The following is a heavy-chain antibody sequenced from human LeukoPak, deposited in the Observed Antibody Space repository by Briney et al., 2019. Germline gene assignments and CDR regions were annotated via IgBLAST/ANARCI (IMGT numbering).Heavy chain of an antibody. V-gene: IGHV1-2*02. CDR1: GYTFTGYY. CDR3: ARAVTTVTTYWFDP. D-gene: IGHD4-17*01. J-gene: IGHJ5*02. Sequence: ASVKVSCKASGYTFTGYYMHWVRQAPGQGLEWMGWINPNSGGTNYAQKFQGRVTMTRDTSISTAYMELSRLRSDDTAVYYCARAVTTVTTYWFDPWGQGTLVTVSS. CDR2: INPNSGGT.